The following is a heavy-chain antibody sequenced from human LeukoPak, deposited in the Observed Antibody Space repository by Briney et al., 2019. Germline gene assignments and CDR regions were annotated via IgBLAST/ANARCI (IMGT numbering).Heavy chain of an antibody. V-gene: IGHV4-61*02. CDR2: FHTTGST. CDR3: ARLVVAPGFWDYFDY. CDR1: GASINSNDYY. J-gene: IGHJ4*02. D-gene: IGHD2-15*01. Sequence: SETLSLTCTVSGASINSNDYYWSWLRQAAGKGLEWVGRFHTTGSTTYNPSLKSRVSISVDTSKNQFSLELNSMTAPDTAVYYCARLVVAPGFWDYFDYWGQGILDTVSS.